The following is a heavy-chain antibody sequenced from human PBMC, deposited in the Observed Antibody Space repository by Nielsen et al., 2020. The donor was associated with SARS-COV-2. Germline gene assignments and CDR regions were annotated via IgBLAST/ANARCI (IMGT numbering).Heavy chain of an antibody. CDR2: ISAYNGNT. CDR3: ARNRITMIVVVITTIDY. Sequence: ASVKVSCKASGYTFTGYYMHWVRQAPGQGLEWMGWISAYNGNTNYAQKLQGRVTMTTDTSTSTAYMELRSLRSDDTAVYYCARNRITMIVVVITTIDYWGQGTLVTVSS. V-gene: IGHV1-18*04. D-gene: IGHD3-22*01. CDR1: GYTFTGYY. J-gene: IGHJ4*02.